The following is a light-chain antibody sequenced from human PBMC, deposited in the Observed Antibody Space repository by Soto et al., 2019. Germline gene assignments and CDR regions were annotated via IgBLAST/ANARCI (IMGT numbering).Light chain of an antibody. CDR1: SNDIGGYNY. J-gene: IGLJ1*01. CDR2: DVS. CDR3: SSFSVASPL. Sequence: QSALTQPASMSGSPGQAVTMSCAGTSNDIGGYNYVSWYQHHPGTAPKLIIYDVSSRPSGVSHRFSGSKSGNTASLTISGLQAEDEADYYCSSFSVASPLFGTGTKVTVL. V-gene: IGLV2-14*01.